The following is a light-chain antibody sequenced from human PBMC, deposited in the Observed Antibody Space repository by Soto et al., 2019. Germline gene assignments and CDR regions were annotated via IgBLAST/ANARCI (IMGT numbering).Light chain of an antibody. CDR3: QQYDLSPPLYT. CDR2: ATS. Sequence: EIVLTQSPGTLSLSPGETASLSCRASQTVDNTYLAWYQQKPGLPPTLLIYATSTRAAAIPDRFSGSGSGTDFTLTIDRLELEDFAVYYCQQYDLSPPLYTFGHGTKLEIK. CDR1: QTVDNTY. V-gene: IGKV3-20*01. J-gene: IGKJ2*01.